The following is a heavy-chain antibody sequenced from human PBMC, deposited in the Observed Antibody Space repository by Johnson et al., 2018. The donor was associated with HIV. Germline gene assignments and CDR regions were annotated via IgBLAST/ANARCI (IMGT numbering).Heavy chain of an antibody. J-gene: IGHJ3*02. Sequence: EVQLVESGGGLVKPGGSLRLSCAASRFIFSDYYMSWIRQAPGKGLEWVANIKQDGSEIYYVDSVKGRFTISRDNAEHSLYLQMNSLRVEDTAVYYCARGGRSFDIWGQGTVVTVSS. CDR3: ARGGRSFDI. V-gene: IGHV3-7*01. CDR1: RFIFSDYY. CDR2: IKQDGSEI.